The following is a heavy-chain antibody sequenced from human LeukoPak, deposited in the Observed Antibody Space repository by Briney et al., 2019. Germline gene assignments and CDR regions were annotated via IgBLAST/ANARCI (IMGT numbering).Heavy chain of an antibody. V-gene: IGHV3-33*01. D-gene: IGHD6-19*01. CDR2: RWYDGSNK. CDR3: ARDLGSGWMEGYFDY. Sequence: GGSLGLACAAAGFTFSSYGRHWIHQAPGNLRDWVAVRWYDGSNKYYADSVKGRFTISRDNSQNTLYLQMNSLRAEDTAVYYCARDLGSGWMEGYFDYWGQGTLVTVSS. J-gene: IGHJ4*02. CDR1: GFTFSSYG.